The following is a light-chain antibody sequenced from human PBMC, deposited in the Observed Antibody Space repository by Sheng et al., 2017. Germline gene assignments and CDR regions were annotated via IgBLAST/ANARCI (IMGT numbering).Light chain of an antibody. CDR2: QDN. CDR1: KLGNKY. Sequence: SYELTQPPSVSVSPGQTASIPCSGDKLGNKYASWYQHKPGQSPLLVIYQDNKRPSGIPERISGSNSGNTATLTISGTQALDEAAYYCQVWDSGTVVFGGGTKLTVL. J-gene: IGLJ2*01. CDR3: QVWDSGTVV. V-gene: IGLV3-1*01.